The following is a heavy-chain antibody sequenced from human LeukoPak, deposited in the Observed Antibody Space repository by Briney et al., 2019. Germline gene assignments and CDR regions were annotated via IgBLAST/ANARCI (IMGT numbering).Heavy chain of an antibody. V-gene: IGHV4-59*01. D-gene: IGHD5-24*01. J-gene: IGHJ4*02. CDR3: AREVVEMATRAFDY. CDR2: INYSGST. CDR1: GGSISNYY. Sequence: SETLSLTCTVSGGSISNYYWSWIRQPPGKGLEWIAYINYSGSTNYNPSLKSRVTISVDTSKNQFSLKLSSVTAADTAVYYCAREVVEMATRAFDYWGQGTLVTVSS.